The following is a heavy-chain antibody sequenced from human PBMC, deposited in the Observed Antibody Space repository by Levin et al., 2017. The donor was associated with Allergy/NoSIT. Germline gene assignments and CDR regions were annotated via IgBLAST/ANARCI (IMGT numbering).Heavy chain of an antibody. D-gene: IGHD2-15*01. J-gene: IGHJ4*02. CDR3: AKGSYCSAGTCYSRLGY. Sequence: ASVKVSCAASGFTFSTDVMSWVRQAPGKGLEWVSGISGSGGTTYYADSVKGRFTISRDNSKNTLYLQMNSLRAEDTAVYYCAKGSYCSAGTCYSRLGYWGQGTLVTVSS. CDR1: GFTFSTDV. V-gene: IGHV3-23*01. CDR2: ISGSGGTT.